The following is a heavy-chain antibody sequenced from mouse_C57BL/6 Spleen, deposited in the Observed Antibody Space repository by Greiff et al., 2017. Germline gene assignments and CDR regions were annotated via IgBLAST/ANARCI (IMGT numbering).Heavy chain of an antibody. CDR1: AYSITSGYY. CDR3: ARRLPYEAMDY. J-gene: IGHJ4*01. V-gene: IGHV3-6*01. CDR2: ISYDGSN. Sequence: VQLQQPGPGLVKPSQSLSLTCSVTAYSITSGYYWNWLRQFPGNKLEWMGYISYDGSNNYNPSLKNRISITRDTSKNQFFLKLNSVATEDTATYYCARRLPYEAMDYWGQGTSVTVSS. D-gene: IGHD2-12*01.